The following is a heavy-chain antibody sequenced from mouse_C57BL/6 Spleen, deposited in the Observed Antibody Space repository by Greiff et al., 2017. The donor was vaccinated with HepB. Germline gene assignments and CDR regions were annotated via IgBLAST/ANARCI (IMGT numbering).Heavy chain of an antibody. Sequence: QVQLKESGAELVRPGASVTLSCKASGYTFTDYEMHWVKQTPVHGLEWIGAIDPETGGTAYNQKFKGKAILTADKSSSTAYMELRSLTSEDSAVYYCTIITTVDFDYWGQGTTITVSS. V-gene: IGHV1-15*01. D-gene: IGHD1-1*01. CDR3: TIITTVDFDY. CDR2: IDPETGGT. J-gene: IGHJ2*01. CDR1: GYTFTDYE.